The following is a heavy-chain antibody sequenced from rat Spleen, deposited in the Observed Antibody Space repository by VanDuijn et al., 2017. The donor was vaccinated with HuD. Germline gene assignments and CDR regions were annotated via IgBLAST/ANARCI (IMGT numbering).Heavy chain of an antibody. J-gene: IGHJ3*01. CDR3: ARGARNYSSYGGFAY. Sequence: EVQLVESGGGLVQPGRSMKLSCAASGFTFNNYDMAWVRQAPTKGLEWVASINFDGSGTYYRDSLKGRFTISRDNAKSTLYLQMDSLGSEETATYYCARGARNYSSYGGFAYWGQGTLVTVSS. CDR1: GFTFNNYD. D-gene: IGHD1-2*01. V-gene: IGHV5S11*01. CDR2: INFDGSGT.